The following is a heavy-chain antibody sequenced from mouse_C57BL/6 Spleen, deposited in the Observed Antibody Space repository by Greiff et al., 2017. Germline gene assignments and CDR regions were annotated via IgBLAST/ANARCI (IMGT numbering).Heavy chain of an antibody. J-gene: IGHJ2*01. CDR3: TSSFYYGSSYGYFDY. D-gene: IGHD1-1*01. CDR1: GFTFSSYA. Sequence: EVQRVESGEGLVKPGGSLKLSCAASGFTFSSYAMSWVRQTPEKRLEWVAYISSGGDYIYYADTVKGRFTISRDNARNTLYLQMSSLKSEDTAMYYCTSSFYYGSSYGYFDYWGQGTTLTVSS. V-gene: IGHV5-9-1*02. CDR2: ISSGGDYI.